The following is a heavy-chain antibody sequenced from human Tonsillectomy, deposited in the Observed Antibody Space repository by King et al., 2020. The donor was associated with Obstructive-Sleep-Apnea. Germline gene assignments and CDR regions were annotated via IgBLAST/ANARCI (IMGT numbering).Heavy chain of an antibody. V-gene: IGHV3-30*18. D-gene: IGHD3-10*01. CDR1: GFTFSNNY. CDR3: AKAQGGRFGEFPSNWFDP. J-gene: IGHJ5*02. Sequence: VQLVESGGGVVQPGRSLRLSCAASGFTFSNNYMHWVRQPPGKGLEWVAVMSYDGTYKYYADSVKGRFTISRDNSKNTLYLQMNSLRAGDTAVYYCAKAQGGRFGEFPSNWFDPWGQGTLVTVSS. CDR2: MSYDGTYK.